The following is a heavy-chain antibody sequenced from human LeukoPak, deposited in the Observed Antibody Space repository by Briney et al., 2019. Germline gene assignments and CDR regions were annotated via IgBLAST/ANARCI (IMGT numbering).Heavy chain of an antibody. V-gene: IGHV1-2*02. Sequence: ASVKVSCKASGYTFTGYYMHWVRQAPGQGLEWMGWINPNSGGTNYAQKFQGRVTMTRDTSISTAYMELSRLRSDDTAVYYCARDLGSGKKYCGGDCYGYYFDYWGQGTLVTVSS. CDR1: GYTFTGYY. D-gene: IGHD2-21*02. CDR3: ARDLGSGKKYCGGDCYGYYFDY. CDR2: INPNSGGT. J-gene: IGHJ4*02.